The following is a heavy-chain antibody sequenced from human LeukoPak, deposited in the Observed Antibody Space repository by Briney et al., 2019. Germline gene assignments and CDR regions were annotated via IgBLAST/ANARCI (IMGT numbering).Heavy chain of an antibody. V-gene: IGHV3-66*01. Sequence: GGSLRLSCAASGFTVSSSYMSWVRQAPGKGLEWVSVIYSGGSTYYADSVKGRFTISRDNSKNTLYLQMNSLRAEDTAVYYCARVGIVGATAVDYWGQGTLVTVSS. J-gene: IGHJ4*02. CDR1: GFTVSSSY. CDR3: ARVGIVGATAVDY. D-gene: IGHD1-26*01. CDR2: IYSGGST.